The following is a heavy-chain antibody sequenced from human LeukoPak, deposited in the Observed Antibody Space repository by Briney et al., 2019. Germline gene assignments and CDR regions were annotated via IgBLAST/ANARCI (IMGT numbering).Heavy chain of an antibody. V-gene: IGHV4-59*01. J-gene: IGHJ4*02. CDR3: ARDRGIGYGPSDLDS. CDR2: VYHSGTS. CDR1: GDSMTSDY. Sequence: SETLSLTCTVSGDSMTSDYWTWVRQPPGKGLEWLGYVYHSGTSFYNPALKSRLTISIDTSKKQFSLNVISVTTADTALYFCARDRGIGYGPSDLDSWGAGVLVTVSS. D-gene: IGHD3-10*01.